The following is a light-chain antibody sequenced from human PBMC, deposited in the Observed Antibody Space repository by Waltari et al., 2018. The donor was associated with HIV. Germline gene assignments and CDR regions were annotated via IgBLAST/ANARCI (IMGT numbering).Light chain of an antibody. CDR2: LNSDGNH. J-gene: IGLJ2*01. Sequence: QVVLTQSPSASASLGASVKLTCTLSSGHSTYAVAWHQQQPEKGHRYLIKLNSDGNHYKGDGVPDRFSASSSGAERYLTISSIQSEDEAYYYCQTWGTGFVVFGGGTKLTVL. CDR3: QTWGTGFVV. CDR1: SGHSTYA. V-gene: IGLV4-69*01.